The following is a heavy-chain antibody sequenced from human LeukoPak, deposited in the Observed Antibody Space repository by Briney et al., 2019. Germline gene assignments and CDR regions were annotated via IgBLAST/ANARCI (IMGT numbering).Heavy chain of an antibody. CDR3: ARAEGYGGELDS. J-gene: IGHJ4*02. CDR1: GFTFSNYG. Sequence: PGGSLRLSCAASGFTFSNYGMHWVRQAPGKGLEWVAVIPYDGSNKYCADSVKGRFTISRENSKNRLYLQMNSLRAEDTAVYYCARAEGYGGELDSWGQGTLVTVSS. V-gene: IGHV3-30*13. CDR2: IPYDGSNK. D-gene: IGHD4-23*01.